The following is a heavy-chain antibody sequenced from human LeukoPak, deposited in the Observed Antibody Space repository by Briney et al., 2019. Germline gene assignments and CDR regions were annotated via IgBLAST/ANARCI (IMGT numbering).Heavy chain of an antibody. D-gene: IGHD3-22*01. Sequence: PGGSLRLSCAASGFNFDNFWMSWVRQAPGKGLDWVSGIIWNGGSRGYADSVKGRFTISRDNARNSLYLQMNSLRAEDTALYYCARSRHSYDSTGFPHYWGQGTLVTVSS. CDR2: IIWNGGSR. J-gene: IGHJ4*02. CDR3: ARSRHSYDSTGFPHY. CDR1: GFNFDNFW. V-gene: IGHV3-20*04.